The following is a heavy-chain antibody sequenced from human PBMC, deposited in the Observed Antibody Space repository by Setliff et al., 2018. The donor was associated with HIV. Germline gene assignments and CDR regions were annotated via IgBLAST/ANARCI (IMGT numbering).Heavy chain of an antibody. CDR2: IRAYNGNT. D-gene: IGHD2-21*01. Sequence: ASVKVSCKASGYTITSYGISWVRQAPGQGLEWMGWIRAYNGNTNYAQNLQGRITMNTDTSTSTAYMELRSLRSDDTAVYYCARLSRDGYNGGGLFDPWGQGTLVTVSS. V-gene: IGHV1-18*01. CDR3: ARLSRDGYNGGGLFDP. J-gene: IGHJ5*02. CDR1: GYTITSYG.